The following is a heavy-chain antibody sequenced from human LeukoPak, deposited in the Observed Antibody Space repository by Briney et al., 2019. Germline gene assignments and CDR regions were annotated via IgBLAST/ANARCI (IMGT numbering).Heavy chain of an antibody. CDR1: GGSISSGDYY. CDR3: ARGPGYCGGGTCYLHFDY. J-gene: IGHJ4*02. CDR2: IYYSGTT. V-gene: IGHV4-30-4*01. Sequence: SQTLSLTCTVSGGSISSGDYYWSWIRQPPGKGLEWIGCIYYSGTTYNNPSLKSRVTISVDTSNNQFSLKLNSVTAADTAVYFCARGPGYCGGGTCYLHFDYWGQGTLVTVSS. D-gene: IGHD2-15*01.